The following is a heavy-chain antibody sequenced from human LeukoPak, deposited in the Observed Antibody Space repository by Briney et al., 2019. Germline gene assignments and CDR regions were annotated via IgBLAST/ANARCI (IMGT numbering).Heavy chain of an antibody. Sequence: GGSLRLSCAASGSTFSSYWMSWVRQAPGKGLEWVANIKQDGSEKYYVDSVKGRFTISRDNAKNSLYLQMSSLRAEDTAVYYCARGRDGYNCWGQGTLVTVSS. J-gene: IGHJ4*02. D-gene: IGHD5-24*01. V-gene: IGHV3-7*01. CDR3: ARGRDGYNC. CDR1: GSTFSSYW. CDR2: IKQDGSEK.